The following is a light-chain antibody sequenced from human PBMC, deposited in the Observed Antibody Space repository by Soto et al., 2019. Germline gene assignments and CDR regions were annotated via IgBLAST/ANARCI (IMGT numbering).Light chain of an antibody. CDR3: QKCHSAPPT. CDR1: RAISNF. Sequence: DIQLTQSPSSLSASVGDRVTITCRASRAISNFVAWYQQKPGEVPKLLIYAASTLLSGVPSRFSGSGSGTDFTLSISGLQPEDDGTFYCQKCHSAPPTFGPGTRVEIK. V-gene: IGKV1-27*01. J-gene: IGKJ1*01. CDR2: AAS.